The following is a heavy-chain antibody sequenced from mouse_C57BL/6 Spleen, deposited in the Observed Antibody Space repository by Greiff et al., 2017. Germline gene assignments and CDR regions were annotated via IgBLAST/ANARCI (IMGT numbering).Heavy chain of an antibody. CDR2: IKPNYGTT. D-gene: IGHD1-1*01. CDR1: GYSFTDYN. J-gene: IGHJ1*03. CDR3: SRESTTVVATRWYFDV. V-gene: IGHV1-39*01. Sequence: EVQLQQSGPELVKPGASVKISCKASGYSFTDYNMNWVKQSNGKSLEWIGVIKPNYGTTSYNQKFKGKATLTVDQSSSTAYMQLNSLTSEDSAVYYCSRESTTVVATRWYFDVWGTGTTVTVSS.